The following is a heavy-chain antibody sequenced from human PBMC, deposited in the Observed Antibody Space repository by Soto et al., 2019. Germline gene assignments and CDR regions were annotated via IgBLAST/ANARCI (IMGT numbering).Heavy chain of an antibody. D-gene: IGHD6-6*01. Sequence: GGSLRLSCAASGFTFSTYGMHWVRQAPGKGLEWVAVIWYDGSNKFHADSVKGRFTISRDNSKNTLYLQMNSLRAEDTAVYYCARGKDYSSSPDDYWGQGTLVTVSS. CDR3: ARGKDYSSSPDDY. CDR1: GFTFSTYG. CDR2: IWYDGSNK. J-gene: IGHJ4*02. V-gene: IGHV3-33*01.